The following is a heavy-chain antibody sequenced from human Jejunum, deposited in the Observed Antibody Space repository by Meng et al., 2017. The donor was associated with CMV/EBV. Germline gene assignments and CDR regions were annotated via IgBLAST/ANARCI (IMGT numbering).Heavy chain of an antibody. D-gene: IGHD5-24*01. CDR2: INGGGSTI. Sequence: SCDASGFTFSTSEMNWVRQAPGKGLEWVAYINGGGSTIYYADSVKGRFTISRDNAKRSLYLQMNSLRVEDTAVYYCARLELAAFYNWGQGTLVTVSS. V-gene: IGHV3-48*03. J-gene: IGHJ4*02. CDR3: ARLELAAFYN. CDR1: GFTFSTSE.